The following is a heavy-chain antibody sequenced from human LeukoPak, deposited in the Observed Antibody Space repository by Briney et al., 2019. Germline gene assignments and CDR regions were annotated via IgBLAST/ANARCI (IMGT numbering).Heavy chain of an antibody. CDR1: GGSMSSHY. Sequence: SETLSLTCSVSGGSMSSHYWSWIRQPPGKGLEWIGYIYYSGSTNYNPSLKSRVTISLDTSKNRFSLKLSSVTAADTAVYYCAKHLTNAYYDMIWFDPWGQGTLVTVSS. V-gene: IGHV4-59*11. CDR2: IYYSGST. D-gene: IGHD3-16*01. J-gene: IGHJ5*02. CDR3: AKHLTNAYYDMIWFDP.